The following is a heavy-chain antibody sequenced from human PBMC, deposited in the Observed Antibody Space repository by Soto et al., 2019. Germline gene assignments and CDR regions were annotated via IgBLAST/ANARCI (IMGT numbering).Heavy chain of an antibody. V-gene: IGHV1-2*02. CDR3: ARDPRPPSGWLGFWEYGMDV. Sequence: QVHLVQSGAEVKKPGASVKVSCKASGYTFTGNYIHWVRQAPGQGLEWMGWVNPDNGGTTSAQKFWGRVTMTRDTSVTTAYMELTRLTSDDTAVYYWARDPRPPSGWLGFWEYGMDVWGQGTKVTVSS. CDR1: GYTFTGNY. J-gene: IGHJ6*02. D-gene: IGHD3-3*01. CDR2: VNPDNGGT.